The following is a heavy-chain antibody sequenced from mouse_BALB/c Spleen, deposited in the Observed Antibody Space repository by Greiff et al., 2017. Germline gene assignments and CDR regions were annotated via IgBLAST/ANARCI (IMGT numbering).Heavy chain of an antibody. CDR2: IYPGDGDT. CDR1: GYTFTSYW. CDR3: ASTTATLAY. Sequence: QVQLQQSGAELARPGASVKLSCKASGYTFTSYWMQWVKQRPGQGLEWIGAIYPGDGDTRYTQKFKGKATLTADKSSSTAYMQLSSLASEDSAVYYCASTTATLAYWGQGTLVTVSA. D-gene: IGHD1-2*01. V-gene: IGHV1-87*01. J-gene: IGHJ3*01.